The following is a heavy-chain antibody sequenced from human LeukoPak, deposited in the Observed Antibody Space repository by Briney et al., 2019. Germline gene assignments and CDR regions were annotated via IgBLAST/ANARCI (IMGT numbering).Heavy chain of an antibody. V-gene: IGHV4-30-4*01. CDR2: IYYSGST. CDR3: ARAFYDIMIGDAFDI. CDR1: GGSSSGYY. Sequence: SETLSLTCAVYGGSSSGYYWSWIRQPPGKGLEWIGYIYYSGSTYYNPSLKSRVTISVDTSKNQFSLKLSSVTAADTAVYYCARAFYDIMIGDAFDIWGQGTMVTVSS. D-gene: IGHD3-16*01. J-gene: IGHJ3*02.